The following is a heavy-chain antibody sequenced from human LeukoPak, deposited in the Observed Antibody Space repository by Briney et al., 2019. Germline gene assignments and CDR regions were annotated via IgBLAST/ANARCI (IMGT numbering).Heavy chain of an antibody. CDR2: ISWNSGRI. CDR1: GFTFDEYG. V-gene: IGHV3-9*03. CDR3: AKDTQADYYDSTGYTDY. Sequence: GGSLRLSCAASGFTFDEYGMHWIRQAPGKGLEWVSGISWNSGRIGYADSVKGRFTISRDNAKNSLYLQMNSLRAEDMALYYCAKDTQADYYDSTGYTDYWRQGTLVTVSS. J-gene: IGHJ4*02. D-gene: IGHD3-22*01.